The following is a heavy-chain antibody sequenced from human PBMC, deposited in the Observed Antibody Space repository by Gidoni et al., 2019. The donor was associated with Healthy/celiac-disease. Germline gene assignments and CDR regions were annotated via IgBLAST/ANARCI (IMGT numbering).Heavy chain of an antibody. Sequence: QVQLVQSGAEVKKPGSSVKVSCKSSGGTFSSYDISWVRQAPGHGLEWMGGILTIVGTANYEQKLQGRVTITADESTSTAYMELSSLRSEDTAVYYCAMGINYYGSGSYSEDWFDPWGQGTLVTVSS. V-gene: IGHV1-69*01. CDR2: ILTIVGTA. CDR1: GGTFSSYD. J-gene: IGHJ5*02. D-gene: IGHD3-10*01. CDR3: AMGINYYGSGSYSEDWFDP.